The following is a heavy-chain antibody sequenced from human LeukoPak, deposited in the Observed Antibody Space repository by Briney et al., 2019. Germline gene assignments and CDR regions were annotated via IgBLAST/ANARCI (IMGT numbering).Heavy chain of an antibody. CDR1: GGSISSYY. V-gene: IGHV4-4*09. D-gene: IGHD7-27*01. Sequence: PSETLSPTCTVSGGSISSYYWSWIRQPPGKGLEWIGYIYTSGSTNYNPSLKSRVTISVDTSKNQFSLKLSSVTAADTAVYYCARGLTGGYYFDYWGQGTLVTVSS. J-gene: IGHJ4*02. CDR3: ARGLTGGYYFDY. CDR2: IYTSGST.